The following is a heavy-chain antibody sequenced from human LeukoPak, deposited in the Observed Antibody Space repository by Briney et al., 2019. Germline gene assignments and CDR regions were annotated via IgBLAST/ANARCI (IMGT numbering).Heavy chain of an antibody. V-gene: IGHV4-59*08. CDR1: GGSISNYY. Sequence: PSETLSLTCTVSGGSISNYYWSWIRQPPGKGLEWIGYIYYSGSTNYNPSLKSRVTISVDTSKNQFSLKLSSVTAADTAVYYCARAQHRWAAAVNWGQGTLVTVSS. CDR2: IYYSGST. CDR3: ARAQHRWAAAVN. J-gene: IGHJ4*02. D-gene: IGHD6-13*01.